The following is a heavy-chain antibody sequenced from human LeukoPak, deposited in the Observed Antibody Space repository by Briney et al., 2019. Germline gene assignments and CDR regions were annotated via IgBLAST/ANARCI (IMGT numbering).Heavy chain of an antibody. CDR2: ISGSGGST. J-gene: IGHJ5*02. V-gene: IGHV3-23*01. Sequence: GGTLRLSCAASGFTFSSYGMSWVRQAPGKGLEWVSAISGSGGSTYYADSVKGRFTISRDNSKNTLYLQMDSLRAEDTAVYYCATRGYSAYDLARFDPWGQGTLVTVSS. CDR1: GFTFSSYG. CDR3: ATRGYSAYDLARFDP. D-gene: IGHD5-12*01.